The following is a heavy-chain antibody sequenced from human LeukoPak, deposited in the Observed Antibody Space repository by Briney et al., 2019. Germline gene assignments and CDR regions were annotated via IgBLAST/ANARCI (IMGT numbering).Heavy chain of an antibody. D-gene: IGHD3-10*01. CDR1: EFTFSNYG. V-gene: IGHV3-33*06. J-gene: IGHJ4*02. CDR2: TWFDGSDK. Sequence: PGGSLRLSCAASEFTFSNYGMHWVRQAPGKGLEWVAGTWFDGSDKYYLDSVKGRFTISRDNSKNTLYLQMNSLRAEDTALYYCAKHSITMVRGVIFHWGQGILVTVSS. CDR3: AKHSITMVRGVIFH.